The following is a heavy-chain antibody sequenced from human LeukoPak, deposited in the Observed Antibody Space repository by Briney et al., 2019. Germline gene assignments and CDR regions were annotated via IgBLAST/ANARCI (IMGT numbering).Heavy chain of an antibody. Sequence: SETLSLTCTVSGGSVSSTTYYWGWIRQPPGKGLEWIGSIPYSGSTYYNPSLKSRVAISIDTSKNQFSLKVSSVTAADTAVYYCARGRLAGNYWGQGTLVTVSS. CDR1: GGSVSSTTYY. CDR2: IPYSGST. V-gene: IGHV4-39*01. CDR3: ARGRLAGNY. J-gene: IGHJ4*02. D-gene: IGHD1-14*01.